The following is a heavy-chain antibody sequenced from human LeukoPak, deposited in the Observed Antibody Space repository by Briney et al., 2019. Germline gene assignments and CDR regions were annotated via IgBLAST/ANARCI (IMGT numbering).Heavy chain of an antibody. CDR2: VNESGGT. CDR1: IDSFSNYH. J-gene: IGHJ5*02. V-gene: IGHV4-34*01. D-gene: IGHD1-26*01. CDR3: ARGQGATAPQVGKNWFDP. Sequence: SETLSLTCAVYIDSFSNYHWNWIRQTPAKGLERIGEVNESGGTNISPSLRSRVILSVDTSKNQFSLKLISVTVADTAVYYCARGQGATAPQVGKNWFDPWGQGTRVTVSS.